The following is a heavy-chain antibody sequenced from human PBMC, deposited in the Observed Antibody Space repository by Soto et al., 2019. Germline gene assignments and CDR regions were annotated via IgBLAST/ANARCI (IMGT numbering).Heavy chain of an antibody. D-gene: IGHD3-22*01. V-gene: IGHV1-69*13. CDR1: GGTFSSYA. J-gene: IGHJ2*01. CDR2: IIPIFGTA. CDR3: ARDIYRGYYYDSSGYPDWYFDL. Sequence: GASVKVSCKASGGTFSSYAISWVRQAPGQGLEWMGGIIPIFGTANYAQKFQGRVTITADESTSTAYMELSSLRSEDTAVYYCARDIYRGYYYDSSGYPDWYFDLWGRGTLVTVSS.